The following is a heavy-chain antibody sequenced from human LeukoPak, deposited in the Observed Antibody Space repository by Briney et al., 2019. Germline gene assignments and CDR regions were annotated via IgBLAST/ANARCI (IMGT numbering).Heavy chain of an antibody. CDR2: IYTSGST. J-gene: IGHJ6*04. CDR3: ARPGMATKSDSDV. CDR1: GGSISSYY. Sequence: SETLSLTCTVSGGSISSYYWSWIRQPAGKGLEWIGRIYTSGSTNYNPSLKSRVTTSVDTSKNQFSLKLSSVTAADAAVYYCARPGMATKSDSDVWGKGTTVTVSS. D-gene: IGHD5-24*01. V-gene: IGHV4-4*07.